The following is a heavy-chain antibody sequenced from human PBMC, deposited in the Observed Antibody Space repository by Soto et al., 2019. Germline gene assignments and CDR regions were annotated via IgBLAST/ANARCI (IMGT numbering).Heavy chain of an antibody. D-gene: IGHD1-1*01. CDR2: ISAHNGNT. Sequence: QVHLVQSGAEVKKPGASVKVSCKGSGYAFTTYGITWVRQAPGQGLEWMGWISAHNGNTNYAQKLQGRVTVTRDTATSTAYMELRGLRSDDTAVYYCARGGYGDYWGQGALVTVSS. CDR1: GYAFTTYG. CDR3: ARGGYGDY. J-gene: IGHJ4*02. V-gene: IGHV1-18*01.